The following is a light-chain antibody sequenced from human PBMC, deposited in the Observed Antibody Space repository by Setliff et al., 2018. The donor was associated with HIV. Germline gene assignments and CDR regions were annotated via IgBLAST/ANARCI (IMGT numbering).Light chain of an antibody. CDR1: SSDVGSYNL. Sequence: QSALTQPASVSGSPGQSITLSCTGTSSDVGSYNLVSWFQQHPGKAPKLIIYEVSKRPSGVSSRFSGSKSGNTASLAISGPQAEDEADYYCCSYAGRYTPYVFGTGTKVTVL. J-gene: IGLJ1*01. V-gene: IGLV2-23*02. CDR2: EVS. CDR3: CSYAGRYTPYV.